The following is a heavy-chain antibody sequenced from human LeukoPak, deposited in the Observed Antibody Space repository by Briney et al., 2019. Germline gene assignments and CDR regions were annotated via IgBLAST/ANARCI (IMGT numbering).Heavy chain of an antibody. V-gene: IGHV3-23*01. Sequence: PGGSLRLSCSASGFTFSSYALSWVRQAPGKGLEWVSAISGSGGSTYYADSVKGRFTISRDNSKNTLYLQMDSLRAEDTALYYCAKGRYNYDYWGQGTLVTVSS. J-gene: IGHJ4*02. CDR3: AKGRYNYDY. D-gene: IGHD5-18*01. CDR2: ISGSGGST. CDR1: GFTFSSYA.